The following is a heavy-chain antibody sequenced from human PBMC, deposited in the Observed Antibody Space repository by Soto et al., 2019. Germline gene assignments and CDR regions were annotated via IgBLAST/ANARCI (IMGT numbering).Heavy chain of an antibody. V-gene: IGHV1-18*04. CDR2: ISTYNGNT. Sequence: ASVKFSCKASGYIFTTYGIGWVRQAPGQGLEWMGWISTYNGNTNYAQKLQGRVTMTTDTSTSTSYLELRSLRSDDTAVYYCARTARPHNFDFWGQGTLVTVSS. CDR3: ARTARPHNFDF. J-gene: IGHJ4*02. CDR1: GYIFTTYG.